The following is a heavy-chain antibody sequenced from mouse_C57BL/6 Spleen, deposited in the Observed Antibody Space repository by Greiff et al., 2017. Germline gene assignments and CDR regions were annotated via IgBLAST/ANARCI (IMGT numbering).Heavy chain of an antibody. J-gene: IGHJ1*03. Sequence: EVKVVESGEGLVKPGGSLKLSCAASGFTFSSYAMSWVRQTPEKRLEWVAYISSGGDYIYYADNVKGRFTLSRDNARNTLYLQMSSLKSEDTAMYYCTREGYYDSSSYWYFDVWGTGTTVTVSS. CDR3: TREGYYDSSSYWYFDV. D-gene: IGHD1-1*01. CDR1: GFTFSSYA. CDR2: ISSGGDYI. V-gene: IGHV5-9-1*02.